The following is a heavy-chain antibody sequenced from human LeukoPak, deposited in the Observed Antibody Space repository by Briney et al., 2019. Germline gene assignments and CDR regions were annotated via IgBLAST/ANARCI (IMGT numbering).Heavy chain of an antibody. CDR3: ARGYAFDY. J-gene: IGHJ4*02. V-gene: IGHV1-69*13. Sequence: SVKVSCKASGGAFSRYTLNWVRQAPGQGLEWMGGISPLFGSAKYAQKFQGGVTITADESTSTAYMELSSLRSEDTAVYYCARGYAFDYWGQGTLVTVSS. CDR1: GGAFSRYT. D-gene: IGHD3-16*01. CDR2: ISPLFGSA.